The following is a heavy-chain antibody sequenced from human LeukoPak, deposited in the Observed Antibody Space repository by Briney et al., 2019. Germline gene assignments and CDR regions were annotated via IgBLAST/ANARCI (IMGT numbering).Heavy chain of an antibody. CDR3: ARANGYCSSTSCSRNAFDI. CDR2: IYHSGST. V-gene: IGHV4-30-2*01. D-gene: IGHD2-2*03. Sequence: PSQTLSLTCSVSRDSISSRDYYWSWIRQPPGKGLEWIGYIYHSGSTYYNPSLKSRVTISVDRSKNQFSLKLSSVTAADTAVYYCARANGYCSSTSCSRNAFDIWGQGQWSPSLQ. J-gene: IGHJ3*02. CDR1: RDSISSRDYY.